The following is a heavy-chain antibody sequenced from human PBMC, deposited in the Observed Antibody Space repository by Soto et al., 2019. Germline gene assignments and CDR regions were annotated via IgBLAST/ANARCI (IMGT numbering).Heavy chain of an antibody. Sequence: QVQLVESGGGVVQPGRSLRLSCAASGFTFSSYGMHWVRQAPGKGLEWVAVISYDGSNKYYADSVNGRFTISRDNSKNTLYLQMKSLRAEDTAVYYCAKDPGGQAVALDYWGQGTLVTVSS. CDR2: ISYDGSNK. CDR1: GFTFSSYG. V-gene: IGHV3-30*18. D-gene: IGHD6-19*01. J-gene: IGHJ4*02. CDR3: AKDPGGQAVALDY.